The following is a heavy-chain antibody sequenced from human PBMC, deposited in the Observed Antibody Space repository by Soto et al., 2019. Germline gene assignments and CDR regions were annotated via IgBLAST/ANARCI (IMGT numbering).Heavy chain of an antibody. V-gene: IGHV3-72*01. J-gene: IGHJ4*02. D-gene: IGHD6-6*01. Sequence: EVQLVESGGGLGQPGGSLRLSCAASGFTCSDHYMDWVRQAPGTGLEWVGRSRNKANRYSTEYAASVKGRFTISRDDSKNTLYLQMNTLKTEDTAVYYCVLEYMTPFDSWGLGTLVTVSS. CDR3: VLEYMTPFDS. CDR2: SRNKANRYST. CDR1: GFTCSDHY.